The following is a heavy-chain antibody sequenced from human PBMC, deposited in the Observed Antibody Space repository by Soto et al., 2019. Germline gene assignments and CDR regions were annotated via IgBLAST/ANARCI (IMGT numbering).Heavy chain of an antibody. CDR2: IYHSGGT. CDR1: GGPITSGGYS. Sequence: LSLTCAVSGGPITSGGYSWSWIRQPPGKGLEWIGYIYHSGGTYYNPSLKSRVTLSIDRTKKQFSLKLKSVTAADTAVYFCARTMTTSGWFDPWGQGTLVTVS. CDR3: ARTMTTSGWFDP. V-gene: IGHV4-30-2*01. D-gene: IGHD4-17*01. J-gene: IGHJ5*02.